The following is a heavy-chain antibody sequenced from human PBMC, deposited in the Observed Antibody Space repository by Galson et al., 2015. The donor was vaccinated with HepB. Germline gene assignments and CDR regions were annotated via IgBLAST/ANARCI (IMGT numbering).Heavy chain of an antibody. J-gene: IGHJ4*02. CDR1: GFTFRDAY. V-gene: IGHV3-11*06. Sequence: SLRLSCAASGFTFRDAYMSWIRPAPGQGLEWVSYITSSSPYTTYADSVKGRFTISRDNAKHSLYLQMTSLRGEDTAVYYCARLDSSWFFDFWGQGSLVTVSS. CDR2: ITSSSPYT. D-gene: IGHD6-13*01. CDR3: ARLDSSWFFDF.